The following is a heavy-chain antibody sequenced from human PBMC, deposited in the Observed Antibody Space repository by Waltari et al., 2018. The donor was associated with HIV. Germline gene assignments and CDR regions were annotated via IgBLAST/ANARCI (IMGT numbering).Heavy chain of an antibody. CDR2: ISWNSGTL. Sequence: EVQLVESGGGLVQPGRSLRLSCAASGFTFDDYAMHWVRQAPGKGVEWCSCISWNSGTLGYADSVKGRFTISRDNAKNSLYLQMNSLRAEDTALYYCAKDKGSGYGGNSVWYFDLWGRGTLVTVSS. D-gene: IGHD4-17*01. CDR1: GFTFDDYA. J-gene: IGHJ2*01. CDR3: AKDKGSGYGGNSVWYFDL. V-gene: IGHV3-9*01.